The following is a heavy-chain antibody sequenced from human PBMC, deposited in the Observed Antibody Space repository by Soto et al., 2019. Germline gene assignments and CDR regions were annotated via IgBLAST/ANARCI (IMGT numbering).Heavy chain of an antibody. V-gene: IGHV3-53*01. D-gene: IGHD3-22*01. CDR2: IYSGGST. J-gene: IGHJ6*02. CDR3: ARDTPYYYDSSGYYYEDGMDV. CDR1: GFTVSSNY. Sequence: PGGSLRLSCAASGFTVSSNYMSWVRQAPGKGLEWVSVIYSGGSTYYADSVKGRFTISRDNSKNTLYLQMNSLRAEDTAVYYCARDTPYYYDSSGYYYEDGMDVWGQGTTVTVSS.